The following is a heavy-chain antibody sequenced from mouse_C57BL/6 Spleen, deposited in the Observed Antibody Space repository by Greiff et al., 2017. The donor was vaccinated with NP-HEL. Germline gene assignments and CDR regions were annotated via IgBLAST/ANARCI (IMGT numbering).Heavy chain of an antibody. CDR1: GFSLTSYG. V-gene: IGHV2-2*01. CDR2: IWSGGST. J-gene: IGHJ3*01. Sequence: QVQLQQSGPGLVQPSQSLSITCTVSGFSLTSYGVHWVRQSPGKGLEWLGVIWSGGSTDYNAAFISRLSISKDNSKSQVFFKMNSLQADDTAIYYCASLLPFAYWGQGTLVTVSA. CDR3: ASLLPFAY. D-gene: IGHD2-1*01.